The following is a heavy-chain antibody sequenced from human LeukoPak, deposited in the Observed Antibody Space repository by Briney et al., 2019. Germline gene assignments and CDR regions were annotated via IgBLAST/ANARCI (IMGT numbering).Heavy chain of an antibody. D-gene: IGHD3-16*01. CDR3: ARDGGYRFDP. Sequence: ASVKVSCKASGYTFTSYYMHWVRQAPGQGLEWMGIINPSGGSTSYAQKFQGRVTMTRDTSISTAYMELSRLRSDDTAVYYCARDGGYRFDPWGQGTLVTVSS. J-gene: IGHJ5*02. V-gene: IGHV1-46*01. CDR1: GYTFTSYY. CDR2: INPSGGST.